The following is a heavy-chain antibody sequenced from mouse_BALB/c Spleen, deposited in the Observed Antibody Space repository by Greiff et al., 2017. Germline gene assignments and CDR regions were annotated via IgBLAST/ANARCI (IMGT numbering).Heavy chain of an antibody. Sequence: QVQLKESGAELVRPGSSVKISCKASGYAFSSYWMNWVKQRPGQGLEWIGQIYPGDGDTNYNGKFKGKATLTADKSSSTAYMQLSSLTSEDSAVYFCARLGNYYWGQGTTLTVSS. D-gene: IGHD2-1*01. CDR2: IYPGDGDT. CDR1: GYAFSSYW. V-gene: IGHV1-80*01. CDR3: ARLGNYY. J-gene: IGHJ2*01.